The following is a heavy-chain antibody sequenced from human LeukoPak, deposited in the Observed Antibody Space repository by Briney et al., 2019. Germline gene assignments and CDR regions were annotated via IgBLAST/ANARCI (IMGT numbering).Heavy chain of an antibody. CDR2: IYTSGST. D-gene: IGHD5-24*01. J-gene: IGHJ3*02. V-gene: IGHV4-61*02. CDR3: ARGRDGYKEDAFDI. CDR1: GGSISSGTYY. Sequence: PSQTLSLTCTVSGGSISSGTYYWSWIRQPAGKGLEWIGRIYTSGSTNYNPSLKSRVTISVDTSKNQFSLKLSSVTAADTAVYYCARGRDGYKEDAFDIWGQGTMVTVSS.